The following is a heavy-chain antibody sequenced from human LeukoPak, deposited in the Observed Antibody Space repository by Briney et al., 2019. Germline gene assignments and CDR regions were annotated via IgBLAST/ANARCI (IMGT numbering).Heavy chain of an antibody. CDR2: IWYDGSNK. CDR3: AKGPDVLRYFDWLHYFDY. Sequence: GGSLRLSCAVSGFTFMSYGMHWVRQPPGKGLEWAAAIWYDGSNKYYADSVKGRFTISRDNSKNTLYLQMNSLRAGDTAVYYCAKGPDVLRYFDWLHYFDYWGQGTLVTVSS. D-gene: IGHD3-9*01. V-gene: IGHV3-33*06. CDR1: GFTFMSYG. J-gene: IGHJ4*02.